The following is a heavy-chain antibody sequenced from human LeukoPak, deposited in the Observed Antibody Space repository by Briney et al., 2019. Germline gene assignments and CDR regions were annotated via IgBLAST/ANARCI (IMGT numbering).Heavy chain of an antibody. V-gene: IGHV1-69*05. CDR1: GDTFTSYG. CDR2: IIPIFGTA. CDR3: ARDPSPFEYSSSSVMGDHAFDI. Sequence: SVKVSCKASGDTFTSYGISWVRQAPGQGLEWMGGIIPIFGTANYAQKFQGRVTITTDESTSTAYMELSSLRSEDTAVYYCARDPSPFEYSSSSVMGDHAFDIWGQGTMVTVSS. J-gene: IGHJ3*02. D-gene: IGHD6-6*01.